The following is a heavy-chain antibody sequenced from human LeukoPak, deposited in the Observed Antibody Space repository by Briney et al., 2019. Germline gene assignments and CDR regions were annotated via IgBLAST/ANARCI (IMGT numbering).Heavy chain of an antibody. J-gene: IGHJ4*02. CDR2: IYYSGST. CDR3: ARGPELGYPLDY. CDR1: GGSISSGGYY. D-gene: IGHD7-27*01. V-gene: IGHV4-31*03. Sequence: PSETLSLTCTVSGGSISSGGYYWSWIRQHPGKGLEWIGYIYYSGSTYYNPSLKSRITISVDRSKNQFSLKLSSVTAADTAMYYCARGPELGYPLDYWSQGTLVTVSS.